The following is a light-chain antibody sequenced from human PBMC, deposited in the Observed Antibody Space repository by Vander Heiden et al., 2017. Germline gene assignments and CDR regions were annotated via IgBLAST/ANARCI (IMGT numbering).Light chain of an antibody. V-gene: IGKV4-1*01. Sequence: DIVMTQSPDSLAVSLGERATINCKSSQSVLYSSNNKNYFAWYQQKPGQPPKLLIYWASTRESGVPDRFSGSGSGTDFTLTISSLQAEDVALSFCQQYYSTPWTFGQGTKVEIK. J-gene: IGKJ1*01. CDR3: QQYYSTPWT. CDR1: QSVLYSSNNKNY. CDR2: WAS.